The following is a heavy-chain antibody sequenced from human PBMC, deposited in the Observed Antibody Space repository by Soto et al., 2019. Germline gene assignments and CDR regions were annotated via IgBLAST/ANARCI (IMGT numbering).Heavy chain of an antibody. CDR3: AKSIVVLRAYYFDY. D-gene: IGHD2-8*01. J-gene: IGHJ4*02. CDR2: ISGSGDST. Sequence: PGGSLRLSCAASGFTFDSHAMSWVRQAPGKGLEWVSGISGSGDSTYYADSVKGRFTISRDNSKNTLYLQMNSLRAEDTAVYYCAKSIVVLRAYYFDYWGQGTLVTVSS. V-gene: IGHV3-23*01. CDR1: GFTFDSHA.